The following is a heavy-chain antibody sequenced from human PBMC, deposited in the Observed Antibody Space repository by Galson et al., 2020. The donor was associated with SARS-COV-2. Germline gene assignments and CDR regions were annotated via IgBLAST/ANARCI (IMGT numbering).Heavy chain of an antibody. J-gene: IGHJ3*02. CDR2: IWYDGSNK. Sequence: GGSLRLSCAASGFTFSSYGMHWVRQAPGKGLEWVAVIWYDGSNKYYADSVKGRFTISRDNSKNTLYLQMNSLRAEDTAVYYCAKDLFLSGSYYGAFDIWCQGTMVTVSS. CDR1: GFTFSSYG. V-gene: IGHV3-33*06. CDR3: AKDLFLSGSYYGAFDI. D-gene: IGHD1-26*01.